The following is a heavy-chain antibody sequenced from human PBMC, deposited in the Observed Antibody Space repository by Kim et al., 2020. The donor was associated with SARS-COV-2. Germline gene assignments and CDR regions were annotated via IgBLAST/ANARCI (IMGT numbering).Heavy chain of an antibody. CDR3: ARVTPRLKEVGSYYYYGMDV. V-gene: IGHV3-33*08. Sequence: GGSLRLSCAASGFTFSSYGMHWVRQAPGKGLEWVAVIWYDGSNKYYADSVKGRFTISRDNSKNTLYLQMNSLRAEDTAVYYCARVTPRLKEVGSYYYYGMDVWGQGTTVTVSS. CDR2: IWYDGSNK. J-gene: IGHJ6*02. CDR1: GFTFSSYG. D-gene: IGHD6-19*01.